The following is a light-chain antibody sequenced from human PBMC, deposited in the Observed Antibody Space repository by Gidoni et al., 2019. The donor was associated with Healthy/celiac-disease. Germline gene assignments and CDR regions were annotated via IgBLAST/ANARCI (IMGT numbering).Light chain of an antibody. J-gene: IGKJ2*04. CDR2: KAS. V-gene: IGKV1-5*03. CDR1: QSISSW. Sequence: DIQMTQPPSTLSSSVGDRVTITCRASQSISSWLAWYQQKPGKAPKLLIYKASSLESGVPSRFSGSGSGTEFTLTISSLQPDDFATYYCQQYNSYPCSFXQXTKLEIK. CDR3: QQYNSYPCS.